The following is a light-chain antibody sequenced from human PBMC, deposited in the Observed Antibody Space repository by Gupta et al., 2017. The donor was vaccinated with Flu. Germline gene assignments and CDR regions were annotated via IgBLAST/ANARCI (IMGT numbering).Light chain of an antibody. J-gene: IGKJ1*01. CDR1: QSVSSN. CDR3: QQYNNWPHRT. Sequence: EIVLTQSPASLSVSPGERATLSCRASQSVSSNLAWYQQKPGQAPRLLIYGASTRATGIPDRFSGSGSGTEFTLTISSLQSEDFAVYYCQQYNNWPHRTFGKGTKVEIK. V-gene: IGKV3-15*01. CDR2: GAS.